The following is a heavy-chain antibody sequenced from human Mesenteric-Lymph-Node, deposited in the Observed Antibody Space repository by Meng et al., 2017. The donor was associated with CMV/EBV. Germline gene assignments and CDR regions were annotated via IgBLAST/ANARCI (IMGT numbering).Heavy chain of an antibody. Sequence: GESLKISCAASGFTFSSYSMNWVRQAPGKGLEWVSSISSSSSYIYYADSVKGRFTISRDNAKNSLYLQMNSLRAEDTAVYYCARGNYYGMDVWGQGTTVTVSS. CDR1: GFTFSSYS. CDR3: ARGNYYGMDV. J-gene: IGHJ6*02. V-gene: IGHV3-21*01. CDR2: ISSSSSYI.